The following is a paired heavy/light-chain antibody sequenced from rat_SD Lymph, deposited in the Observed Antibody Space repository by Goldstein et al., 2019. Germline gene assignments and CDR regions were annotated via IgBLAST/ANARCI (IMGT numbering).Heavy chain of an antibody. Sequence: EVQLVESGGGLVQPGRSLKLSCAASGFTFSNYYMAWVRQAPKKGLEWVATISTSGSRTYYPDSVKGRFTISRDNAKSSLYLQMNSLKSEDTATYYCARQDYYSSYIGGYYVMDAWGQGASVTVSS. J-gene: IGHJ4*01. V-gene: IGHV5-25*01. CDR3: ARQDYYSSYIGGYYVMDA. CDR1: GFTFSNYY. CDR2: ISTSGSRT. D-gene: IGHD1-2*01.
Light chain of an antibody. V-gene: IGKV12S38*01. CDR2: AAN. J-gene: IGKJ5*01. CDR1: EDIYSY. Sequence: DIQMTQSPASLSASLGETVSIECLASEDIYSYLAWYQQKPGKSPQLLIYAANRLQDGVPSRFSGSGSGTQYSLKISGMQPEDEGDYFCLQGSKFPLTFGSGTKLEIK. CDR3: LQGSKFPLT.